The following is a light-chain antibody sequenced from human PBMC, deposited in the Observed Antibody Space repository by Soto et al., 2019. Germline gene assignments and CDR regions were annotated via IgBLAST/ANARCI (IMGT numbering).Light chain of an antibody. V-gene: IGKV4-1*01. CDR1: QSVLYSSNNKNY. CDR2: WAS. CDR3: QQYYSTPPT. J-gene: IGKJ5*01. Sequence: DIVMTQSPYSLAVSLGERATINCKSSQSVLYSSNNKNYLAWYQQKPGQPPKLLIYWASTRESGVPDRFSGSGSGTDFTLTISSLQAADVAVYYCQQYYSTPPTFGQGTRLEIK.